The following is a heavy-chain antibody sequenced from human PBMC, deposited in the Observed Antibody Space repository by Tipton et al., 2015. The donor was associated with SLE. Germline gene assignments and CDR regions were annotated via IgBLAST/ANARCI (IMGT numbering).Heavy chain of an antibody. V-gene: IGHV1-2*02. CDR3: ARDTPLSGDI. CDR2: INPNTGDT. D-gene: IGHD2-15*01. CDR1: GYTFTDYY. Sequence: QSGPEVKKPGASVKVSCKASGYTFTDYYMHWVRQAPGQGLEWMGWINPNTGDTNYAQKFQGRVTMTRDTSITTAYMELSSLNFDDTAVYYCARDTPLSGDIWGQGTLVSVSS. J-gene: IGHJ1*01.